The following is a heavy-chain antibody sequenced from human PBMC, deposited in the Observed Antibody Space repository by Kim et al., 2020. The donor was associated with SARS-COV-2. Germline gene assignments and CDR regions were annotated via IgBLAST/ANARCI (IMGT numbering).Heavy chain of an antibody. V-gene: IGHV1-46*01. CDR3: IRRVVVDYYYYGMDV. Sequence: QTFQGRVTMTRDTSTSTVYMELSSLRSEDTAVYYCIRRVVVDYYYYGMDVWGQGTTVTVSS. D-gene: IGHD2-21*01. J-gene: IGHJ6*02.